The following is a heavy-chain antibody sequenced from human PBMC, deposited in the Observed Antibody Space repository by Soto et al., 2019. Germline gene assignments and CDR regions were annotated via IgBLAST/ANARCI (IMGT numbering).Heavy chain of an antibody. CDR3: ARRIVVVIKDAFDI. V-gene: IGHV4-39*01. CDR2: IYYSGST. J-gene: IGHJ3*02. Sequence: LETLSLTCTVSGGSISSSSYYWGWIRQPPGKGLEWIGSIYYSGSTYYNPSLKSRVTISVDTSKNQFSLKLSSVTAADTAVYYCARRIVVVIKDAFDIWGQGTMVTVSS. D-gene: IGHD3-22*01. CDR1: GGSISSSSYY.